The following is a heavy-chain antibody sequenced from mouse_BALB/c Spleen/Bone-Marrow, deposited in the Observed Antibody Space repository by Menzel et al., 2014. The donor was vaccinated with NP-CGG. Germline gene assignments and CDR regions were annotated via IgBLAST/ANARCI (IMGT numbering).Heavy chain of an antibody. CDR2: ISSGSSTI. Sequence: DVKLVESGGGLVQPGGSRKLSCAASGFTFSSFGTHRVRQAPEKGLEWVAYISSGSSTIYYADTVKGRFTISRDNPKNTLFLQMTSLRSEDTAMYYCARDVPLYDVGYFDYWGQGTTLTVSS. J-gene: IGHJ2*01. CDR3: ARDVPLYDVGYFDY. V-gene: IGHV5-17*02. D-gene: IGHD2-14*01. CDR1: GFTFSSFG.